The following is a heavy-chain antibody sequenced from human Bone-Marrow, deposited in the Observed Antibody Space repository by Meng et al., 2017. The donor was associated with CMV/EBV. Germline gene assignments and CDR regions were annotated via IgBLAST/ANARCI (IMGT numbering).Heavy chain of an antibody. Sequence: GGSLRLSCAASGFTFSDYPMHWVRQTPDKGLEWVAIISYDGNKKYSAESVKGRFTISRDNSKNTLYLQMSGLRAEDTAVYYCARDNARFLEWPYYYYGMDVWGQGTMVTVSS. V-gene: IGHV3-30*04. CDR1: GFTFSDYP. D-gene: IGHD3-3*01. CDR2: ISYDGNKK. CDR3: ARDNARFLEWPYYYYGMDV. J-gene: IGHJ6*02.